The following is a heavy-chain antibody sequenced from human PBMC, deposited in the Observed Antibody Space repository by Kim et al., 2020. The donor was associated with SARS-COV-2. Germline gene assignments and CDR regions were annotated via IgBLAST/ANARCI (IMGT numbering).Heavy chain of an antibody. CDR2: IYPGDSDA. J-gene: IGHJ2*01. Sequence: GESLKISCKGSGYNFADYWIGWVRQMPGKGLEWMGIIYPGDSDAKYSPSFRGQVSLSVAKSVTTAYLQWRSLKTSDTATYYCARRRGSSLSWYFDLWGRGTLVIVSS. V-gene: IGHV5-51*01. CDR3: ARRRGSSLSWYFDL. D-gene: IGHD2-2*01. CDR1: GYNFADYW.